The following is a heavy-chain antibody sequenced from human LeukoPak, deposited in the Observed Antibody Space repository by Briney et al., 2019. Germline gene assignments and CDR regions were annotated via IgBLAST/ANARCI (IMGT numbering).Heavy chain of an antibody. CDR1: GGTFSSYA. Sequence: GASVKVSCKASGGTFSSYAISWVRQAPGQGLEWMGGIIPIFGTANYAQKFQGRVTITTDESTSTAYMELSGLRSEDTAVYYCAGRRNSGSYWFDYWGQGTLVTVSS. CDR2: IIPIFGTA. CDR3: AGRRNSGSYWFDY. V-gene: IGHV1-69*05. J-gene: IGHJ4*02. D-gene: IGHD1-26*01.